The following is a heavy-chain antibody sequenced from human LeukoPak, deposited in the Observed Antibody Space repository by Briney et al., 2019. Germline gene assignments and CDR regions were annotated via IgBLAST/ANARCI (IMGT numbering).Heavy chain of an antibody. CDR2: ISSSSSYI. CDR1: GFTFSSYS. V-gene: IGHV3-21*01. Sequence: PGGSLRLSCAASGFTFSSYSMNWVRQAPGKGLEWVSSISSSSSYIYYADSVKGRFTISRDNAKNSLYLQMNSLRAEDTAVYYCARDQGGQIDWYFDLWGRGTLVTVSS. D-gene: IGHD3-16*01. J-gene: IGHJ2*01. CDR3: ARDQGGQIDWYFDL.